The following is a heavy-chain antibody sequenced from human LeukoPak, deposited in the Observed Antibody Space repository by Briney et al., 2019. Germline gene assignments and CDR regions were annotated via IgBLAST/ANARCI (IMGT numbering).Heavy chain of an antibody. CDR1: GGTFSTYA. CDR3: ARALGKNVDTAN. V-gene: IGHV1-24*01. D-gene: IGHD5-18*01. Sequence: ASVKVSCKASGGTFSTYAVSWVRQAPGKGLEWMGGFDPEDGETIYAQKFQGRVTMTEDTSTDTAYMELSSLRSEDTAVYYCARALGKNVDTANWGQGTLVTVSS. J-gene: IGHJ4*02. CDR2: FDPEDGET.